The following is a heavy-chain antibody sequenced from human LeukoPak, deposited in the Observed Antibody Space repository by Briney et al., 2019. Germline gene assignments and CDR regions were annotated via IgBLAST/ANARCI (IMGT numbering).Heavy chain of an antibody. CDR1: GGSISSYY. V-gene: IGHV4-34*01. Sequence: SETLSLTCTVSGGSISSYYWSWIRQPPGKGLEWIGEINHSGSTNYNPSLKSRVTISVDTSKNQFSLKLSSVTAADTAVYYCARGIGYCSSTSCPAYFDYWGQGTLVTVSS. D-gene: IGHD2-2*01. CDR2: INHSGST. J-gene: IGHJ4*02. CDR3: ARGIGYCSSTSCPAYFDY.